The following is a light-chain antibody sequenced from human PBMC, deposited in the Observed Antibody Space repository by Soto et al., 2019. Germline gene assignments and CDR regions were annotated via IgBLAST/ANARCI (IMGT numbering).Light chain of an antibody. CDR1: SSDVGRYSY. CDR2: DVN. J-gene: IGLJ7*01. CDR3: SSYTTGSTVV. Sequence: QSALTQPASVSGSPGQSITISCTGTSSDVGRYSYVSWYQQHPGKAPKLLIYDVNNRPSGVSTRFSGSKSGSTASLTISGLQAEDEGDYYCSSYTTGSTVVFGGGTQLTVL. V-gene: IGLV2-14*03.